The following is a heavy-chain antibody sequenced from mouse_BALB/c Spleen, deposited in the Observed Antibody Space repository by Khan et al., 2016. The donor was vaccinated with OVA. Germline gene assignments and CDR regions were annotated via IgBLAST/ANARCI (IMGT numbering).Heavy chain of an antibody. Sequence: EVKLQESGPGLVKPSQSLSLTCTVTGYSITSDYAWNWIRQFPENKLEWMGYISYSGSTSYNPSLKSRISITRDTSKNQFFLQLNSVTTEDTATYYCARGRYRYPFAYWGQGTLVTVSA. D-gene: IGHD2-14*01. CDR3: ARGRYRYPFAY. CDR1: GYSITSDYA. J-gene: IGHJ3*01. CDR2: ISYSGST. V-gene: IGHV3-2*02.